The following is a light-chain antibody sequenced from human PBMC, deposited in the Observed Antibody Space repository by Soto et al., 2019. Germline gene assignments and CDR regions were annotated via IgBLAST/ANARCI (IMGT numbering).Light chain of an antibody. J-gene: IGKJ5*01. CDR2: AAF. CDR3: QQANSFPSIT. V-gene: IGKV1D-12*01. CDR1: QAISSW. Sequence: DIQMTQSPSSVSASVVDRVTVTCRASQAISSWLAWYQQKPGKAPKLLIYAAFRLQSGVPSRFSGSGSGTDFTLTISSLQPEDFATYYCQQANSFPSITFGQGTRLEIK.